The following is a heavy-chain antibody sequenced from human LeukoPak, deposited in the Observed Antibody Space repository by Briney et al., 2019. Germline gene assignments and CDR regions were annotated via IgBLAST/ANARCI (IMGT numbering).Heavy chain of an antibody. Sequence: GGSLRLSCAASGFTVSSNYMSWVRQAPGKGLEWVSVIYSGGSTYYADSVKGRFTISRHNSKNTLYLQMNSLRAEDTAVYYCARRFSGGSGGYASPYASFDIWGQGTMVTVSS. CDR2: IYSGGST. J-gene: IGHJ3*02. CDR3: ARRFSGGSGGYASPYASFDI. D-gene: IGHD3-10*01. V-gene: IGHV3-53*04. CDR1: GFTVSSNY.